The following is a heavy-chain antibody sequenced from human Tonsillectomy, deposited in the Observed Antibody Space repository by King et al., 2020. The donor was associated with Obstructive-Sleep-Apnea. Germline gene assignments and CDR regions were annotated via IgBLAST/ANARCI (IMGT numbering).Heavy chain of an antibody. Sequence: VQLVESGGGLVQPGRSLRLSCAASGFTFDDYGMHWVRQAPGKGLEWVSGISWKSANIAYADSLKGRFTISRDNAKNSLYLPMNSLRAEDTALYYCAKDRLAAITECFDYWGQGTLVSVSS. CDR2: ISWKSANI. J-gene: IGHJ4*02. CDR1: GFTFDDYG. V-gene: IGHV3-9*01. D-gene: IGHD5-24*01. CDR3: AKDRLAAITECFDY.